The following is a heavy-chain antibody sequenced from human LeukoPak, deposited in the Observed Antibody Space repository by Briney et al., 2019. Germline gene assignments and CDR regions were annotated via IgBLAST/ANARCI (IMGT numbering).Heavy chain of an antibody. V-gene: IGHV3-23*01. D-gene: IGHD2-15*01. CDR3: ARQRGYCSSGSCYFDY. Sequence: PGGSLGLSCAASGFTFSSSAMSWVRQAPGKGLEWVSAINPSGDDTYYAESVRGRFTISRDNSKNTVYLQMNSLRAEDTAAYYCARQRGYCSSGSCYFDYWGQGTLVTVSS. CDR2: INPSGDDT. CDR1: GFTFSSSA. J-gene: IGHJ4*02.